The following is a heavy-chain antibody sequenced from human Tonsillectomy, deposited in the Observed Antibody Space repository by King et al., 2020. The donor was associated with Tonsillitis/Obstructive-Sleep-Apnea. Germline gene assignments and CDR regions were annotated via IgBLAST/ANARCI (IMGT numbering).Heavy chain of an antibody. CDR3: AKDGAFRYDFWXGYPGLWYFDL. V-gene: IGHV3-30*18. CDR2: MSFDGSIK. CDR1: GFTFSNYG. D-gene: IGHD3-3*01. J-gene: IGHJ2*01. Sequence: VQLVESGGGVVQPGRSLRLSCAASGFTFSNYGIHWVRQAPGKGLEWVAVMSFDGSIKFYADSVKGQFTISRDNSKNTVYLQMNSLRAEDTAVYYCAKDGAFRYDFWXGYPGLWYFDLXGRGTLVTVSS.